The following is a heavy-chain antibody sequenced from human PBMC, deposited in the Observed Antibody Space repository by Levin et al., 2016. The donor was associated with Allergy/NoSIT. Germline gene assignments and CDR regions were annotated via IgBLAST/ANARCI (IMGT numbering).Heavy chain of an antibody. Sequence: ETLSLTCAASGFTFSNYAMTWVRQAPGKGLEWVSTISGSDGNTYYADSVKGRFTISRDNSKNTLYLQMNSLRAEDTALYYCTKSGGHGWPIDYWGQGTLVTVSS. D-gene: IGHD6-19*01. CDR2: ISGSDGNT. CDR3: TKSGGHGWPIDY. J-gene: IGHJ4*02. V-gene: IGHV3-23*01. CDR1: GFTFSNYA.